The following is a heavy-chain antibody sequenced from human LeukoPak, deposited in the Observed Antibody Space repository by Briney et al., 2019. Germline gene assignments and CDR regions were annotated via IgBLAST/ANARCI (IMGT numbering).Heavy chain of an antibody. V-gene: IGHV1-69*06. CDR3: ARVGCSGGSCYGISFDY. Sequence: SVKVSCKASGGTLSSYAISWVRQAPGQGLEWMGGIIPIFGTANYAQKFQGRVTITADKSTSTAYTELSSLRSEDTAVYYSARVGCSGGSCYGISFDYWGQGTLVTVSS. D-gene: IGHD2-15*01. CDR2: IIPIFGTA. CDR1: GGTLSSYA. J-gene: IGHJ4*02.